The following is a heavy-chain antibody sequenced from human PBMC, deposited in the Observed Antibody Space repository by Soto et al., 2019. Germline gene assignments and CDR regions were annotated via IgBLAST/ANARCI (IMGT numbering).Heavy chain of an antibody. D-gene: IGHD1-1*01. J-gene: IGHJ4*02. CDR1: GFDFSRYA. CDR2: IAFDGSGE. Sequence: QVRLVESGGGAVQPGRSLRLSCAASGFDFSRYAMHWVRQAPGKGLEWMAVIAFDGSGESYSDSVKGRFTISRDNAIDILYLQMSSLRTEDTAIYYCARGWNNPGYLDSWGLGTLVAVSS. CDR3: ARGWNNPGYLDS. V-gene: IGHV3-30*04.